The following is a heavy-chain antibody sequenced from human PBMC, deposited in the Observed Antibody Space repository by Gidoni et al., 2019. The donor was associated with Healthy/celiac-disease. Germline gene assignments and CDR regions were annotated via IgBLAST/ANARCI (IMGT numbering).Heavy chain of an antibody. J-gene: IGHJ4*02. D-gene: IGHD3-10*01. CDR1: GFTFRNAC. Sequence: EVQLVEAGGGLVKPGGSLRLSCSASGFTFRNACMSWVRQAPGKGLEWVGRIKSKTDGGTTDYAAPVKGRCTISRDDSKNTLYLQMNSLKTEDTAVYYCTTEEQSRYYGSDYWGQGTLVTVSS. CDR2: IKSKTDGGTT. CDR3: TTEEQSRYYGSDY. V-gene: IGHV3-15*01.